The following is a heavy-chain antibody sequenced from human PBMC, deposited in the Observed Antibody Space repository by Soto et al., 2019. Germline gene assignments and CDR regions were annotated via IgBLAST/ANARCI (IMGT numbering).Heavy chain of an antibody. CDR2: IIPIFGTA. V-gene: IGHV1-69*01. D-gene: IGHD6-13*01. Sequence: QVQLVQSGAEVKKPGSSVKVSCKASGGAFSSYAISWVRQAPGQGLEWMGGIIPIFGTANYAQKFQGRVTITAEDSTRPAYMELSSLRSEDTAVYYCARDRGSSSWPYNWFDPWGQGTLVTVSS. J-gene: IGHJ5*02. CDR1: GGAFSSYA. CDR3: ARDRGSSSWPYNWFDP.